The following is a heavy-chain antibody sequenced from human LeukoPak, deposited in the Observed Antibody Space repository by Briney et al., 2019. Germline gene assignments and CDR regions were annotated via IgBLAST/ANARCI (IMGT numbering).Heavy chain of an antibody. D-gene: IGHD3-3*01. J-gene: IGHJ6*03. V-gene: IGHV1-2*02. Sequence: GASVKVSCKASGGTFSSYAISWVRQAPGQGLEWMGWINPNSGGTNYAQKFQGRVTMTRDTSISTAYMELSRLRSDDTAVYYCARGSVLRFLEYYYYMDVWGKGTTVTVSS. CDR1: GGTFSSYA. CDR2: INPNSGGT. CDR3: ARGSVLRFLEYYYYMDV.